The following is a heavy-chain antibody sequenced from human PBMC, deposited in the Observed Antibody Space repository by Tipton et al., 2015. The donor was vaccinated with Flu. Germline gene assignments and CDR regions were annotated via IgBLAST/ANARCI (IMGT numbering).Heavy chain of an antibody. Sequence: TLSLTCTVSGDSIISSSYLWNWIRQPAGKGLEWIGRIYINGGTKYNPSLKGRVTISLDTSKNQFSMKLSSVTAADTAMYYCARRDYSNYVSEPKNWFDSWGQGALVIVSS. J-gene: IGHJ5*01. V-gene: IGHV4-61*02. D-gene: IGHD4-11*01. CDR2: IYINGGT. CDR1: GDSIISSSYL. CDR3: ARRDYSNYVSEPKNWFDS.